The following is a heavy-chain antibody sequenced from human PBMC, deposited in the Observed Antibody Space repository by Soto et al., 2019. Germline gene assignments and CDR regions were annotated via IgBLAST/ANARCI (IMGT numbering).Heavy chain of an antibody. CDR3: AKTGEQWLVHWFDP. J-gene: IGHJ5*02. D-gene: IGHD6-19*01. Sequence: WGSLRLSCAASGFTFISYAIIFFRQSPVKWLEWVSAISGSGGSTYYADSVKGRFTISRDNSKNTLYLQMNSLRAEDTAVYYCAKTGEQWLVHWFDPWGQGTLVTVSS. CDR2: ISGSGGST. CDR1: GFTFISYA. V-gene: IGHV3-23*01.